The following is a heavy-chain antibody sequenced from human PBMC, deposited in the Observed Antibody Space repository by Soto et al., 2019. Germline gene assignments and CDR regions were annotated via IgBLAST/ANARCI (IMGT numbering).Heavy chain of an antibody. CDR1: GYTFTGYY. CDR3: ARGGIVGATTDLAVDFDY. CDR2: INPNSGGT. J-gene: IGHJ4*02. V-gene: IGHV1-2*02. D-gene: IGHD1-26*01. Sequence: QVQLVQSGAEVKKPGASVKVSCKASGYTFTGYYMHWVRQAPGQGLEWMGWINPNSGGTNYAQKFQGRVTMTSDTSISTAYMELSRLRSDDTAVYYCARGGIVGATTDLAVDFDYWGQGTLVTVSS.